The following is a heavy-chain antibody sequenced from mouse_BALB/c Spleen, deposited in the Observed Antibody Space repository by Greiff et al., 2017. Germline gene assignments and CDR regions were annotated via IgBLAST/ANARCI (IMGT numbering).Heavy chain of an antibody. CDR2: INPSNGGT. V-gene: IGHV1S81*02. CDR3: TRGGNYDYYAMDY. CDR1: GYTFTSYY. Sequence: QVQLKQPGAELVKPGASVKLSCKASGYTFTSYYMYWVKQRPGQGLEWIGGINPSNGGTNFNEKFKSKATLTVDKSSSTAYMQLSSLTSEDSAVYYCTRGGNYDYYAMDYWGQGTSVTVSS. D-gene: IGHD2-1*01. J-gene: IGHJ4*01.